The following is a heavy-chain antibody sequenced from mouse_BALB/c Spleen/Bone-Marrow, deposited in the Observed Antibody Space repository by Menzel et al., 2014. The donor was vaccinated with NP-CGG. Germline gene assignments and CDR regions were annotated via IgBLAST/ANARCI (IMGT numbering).Heavy chain of an antibody. V-gene: IGHV1-80*01. CDR1: GYSFSNYW. D-gene: IGHD1-1*01. Sequence: VQLQQSGAELVRPGSSVKISCKSSGYSFSNYWTNWMKQRPGQGLEWIGQIYPGDGDTNYNGKFKGKATLTADKSSSTAYMQLSSLTSEDSAVYFCASRGDYSYAMDYWGQGTSVTVSS. CDR3: ASRGDYSYAMDY. CDR2: IYPGDGDT. J-gene: IGHJ4*01.